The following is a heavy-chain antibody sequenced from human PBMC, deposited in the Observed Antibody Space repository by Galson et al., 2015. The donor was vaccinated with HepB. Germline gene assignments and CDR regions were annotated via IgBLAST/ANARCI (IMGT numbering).Heavy chain of an antibody. V-gene: IGHV3-30*18. Sequence: SLRLSCAASGFTFSSYGMHWVRQAPGKGLEWVAVISYDGSNKYYADSVKGRFTISRDNSKNTLYLQMNSLRAEDTAVYYCAKDRPYYDFWSGYWNWFDPWGQGTLVTVSS. D-gene: IGHD3-3*01. CDR2: ISYDGSNK. J-gene: IGHJ5*02. CDR3: AKDRPYYDFWSGYWNWFDP. CDR1: GFTFSSYG.